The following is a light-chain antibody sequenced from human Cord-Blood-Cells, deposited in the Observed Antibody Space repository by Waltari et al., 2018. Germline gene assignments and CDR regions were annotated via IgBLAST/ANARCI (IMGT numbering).Light chain of an antibody. CDR3: QSYDSSLSGSKV. Sequence: QSVLTQPPSVSGAPGQRVTIPCTGRSSNIGAGYDLHWYPQLPGTAPKLLIYGNSNRPSGVPDRFSGSKSGTSASLAITGLQAEDEADYYCQSYDSSLSGSKVFGTGTKVTVL. J-gene: IGLJ1*01. V-gene: IGLV1-40*01. CDR2: GNS. CDR1: SSNIGAGYD.